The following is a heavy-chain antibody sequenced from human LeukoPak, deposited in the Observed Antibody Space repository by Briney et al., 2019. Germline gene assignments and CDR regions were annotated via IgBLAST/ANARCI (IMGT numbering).Heavy chain of an antibody. V-gene: IGHV4-30-2*01. Sequence: SETLSLTCTVSGGSISSGGYYWSWIRQPPGKGLEWIGYIYHSGSTYYNPSLKSRVTISVDRSKNQFSLKLSSVTAADTAVYYCAREEGSGYYDSRIAFDIWGQGTMVTVSS. J-gene: IGHJ3*02. CDR1: GGSISSGGYY. CDR3: AREEGSGYYDSRIAFDI. CDR2: IYHSGST. D-gene: IGHD3-22*01.